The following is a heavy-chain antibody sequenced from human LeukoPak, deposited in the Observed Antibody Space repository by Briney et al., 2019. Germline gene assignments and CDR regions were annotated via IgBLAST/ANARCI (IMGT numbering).Heavy chain of an antibody. CDR2: ISNDGSST. CDR3: VIGGTYGSGS. V-gene: IGHV3-74*01. Sequence: GGSLRLSCAASGFTLANTWMHWVRQAPGKGLVWVSIISNDGSSTNYADSVKGRFTISRDSAKNTLYLQMNSLRDEDTAVYYCVIGGTYGSGSWGQGTLVTVSS. CDR1: GFTLANTW. D-gene: IGHD3-10*01. J-gene: IGHJ4*02.